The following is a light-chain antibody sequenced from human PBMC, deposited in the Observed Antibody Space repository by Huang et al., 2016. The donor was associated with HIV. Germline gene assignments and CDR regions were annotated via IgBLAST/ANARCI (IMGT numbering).Light chain of an antibody. CDR3: QQYYNIPWT. CDR1: QSGLYSSNNTEY. J-gene: IGKJ1*01. Sequence: DIVLTQSPDSLAVSLGERATINCKSSQSGLYSSNNTEYLAWYQQKPGQSPKLLIYWASTRESGVPDRFSGSGSGTDFTLTISDLQAGDVAVYYCQQYYNIPWTFGQGTKVEIK. CDR2: WAS. V-gene: IGKV4-1*01.